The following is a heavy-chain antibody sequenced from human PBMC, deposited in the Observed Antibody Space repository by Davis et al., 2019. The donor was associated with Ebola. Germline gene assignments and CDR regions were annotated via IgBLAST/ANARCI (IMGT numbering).Heavy chain of an antibody. CDR2: ISASEGHT. CDR1: GFTFSNYD. V-gene: IGHV3-23*01. CDR3: ARYCHYTDCSYFDC. Sequence: PGESLKISCAASGFTFSNYDMSWVRHVPGKGLEWVSTISASEGHTHYSDSVRGRFTISRDNSKNTLYLQMNSLRAEDTATYYCARYCHYTDCSYFDCWGQRTMVAVSS. J-gene: IGHJ4*02. D-gene: IGHD2-15*01.